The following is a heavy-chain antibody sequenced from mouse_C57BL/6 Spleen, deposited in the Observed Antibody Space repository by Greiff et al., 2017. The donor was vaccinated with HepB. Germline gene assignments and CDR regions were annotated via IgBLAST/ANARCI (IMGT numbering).Heavy chain of an antibody. CDR3: ARSYYGNYYYAMDY. CDR2: INPSSGYT. D-gene: IGHD2-1*01. Sequence: QVHVKQSGAELARPGASVKMSCKASGYTFTSYTMHWVKQRPGQGLEWIGYINPSSGYTKYNQKFKDKATLTADKSSSTAYMQLSSLTSEDSAVYYCARSYYGNYYYAMDYWGQGTSVTVSS. CDR1: GYTFTSYT. V-gene: IGHV1-4*01. J-gene: IGHJ4*01.